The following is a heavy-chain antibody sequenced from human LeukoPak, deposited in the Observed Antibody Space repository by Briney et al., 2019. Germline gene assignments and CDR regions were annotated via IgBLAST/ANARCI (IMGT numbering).Heavy chain of an antibody. Sequence: PSETLSLTCTVSGGSISRYYWSWIRQPPGKGLEWIGYVYYSGSTNYNPSLKSRVTISVDTSKNQFSLKLSSVTAADTAVYYCARDTWGSGGIIDYWGQGTLVTVSS. CDR1: GGSISRYY. D-gene: IGHD2-15*01. V-gene: IGHV4-59*01. CDR2: VYYSGST. J-gene: IGHJ4*02. CDR3: ARDTWGSGGIIDY.